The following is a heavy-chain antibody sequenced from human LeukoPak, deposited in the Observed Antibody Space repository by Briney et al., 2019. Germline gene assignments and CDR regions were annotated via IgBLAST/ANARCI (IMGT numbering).Heavy chain of an antibody. CDR3: ARGKIGVQIFGVVIRYNWFDP. V-gene: IGHV1-2*02. CDR1: GYTFTGYY. Sequence: ASVKVSCKASGYTFTGYYMHWGRQAPGQGLEWMGWINPNSGGTNYAQKFQGRVTMTRDTSISTAYMELSRLRSDDTAVYYCARGKIGVQIFGVVIRYNWFDPWGQGTLVTVSS. CDR2: INPNSGGT. D-gene: IGHD3-3*01. J-gene: IGHJ5*02.